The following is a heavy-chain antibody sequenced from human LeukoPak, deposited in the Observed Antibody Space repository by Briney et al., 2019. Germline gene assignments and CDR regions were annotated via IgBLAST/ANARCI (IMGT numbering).Heavy chain of an antibody. J-gene: IGHJ4*02. CDR1: GGSITNTNY. Sequence: SGTLSLTCGVSGGSITNTNYWTWVRQPPGKGLEWIGEVNLQGSTNYNPSLMGRVAMSVDTSENHISLQLTSVTAADTAVYYCAREGGPYRPLDYSGQGTLVTVSS. CDR3: AREGGPYRPLDY. CDR2: VNLQGST. V-gene: IGHV4-4*02.